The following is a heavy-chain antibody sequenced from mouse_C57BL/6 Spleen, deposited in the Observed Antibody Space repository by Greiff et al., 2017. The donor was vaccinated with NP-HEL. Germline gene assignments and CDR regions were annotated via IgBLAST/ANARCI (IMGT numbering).Heavy chain of an antibody. CDR3: VRGLGPDFDY. V-gene: IGHV10-1*01. CDR1: GFSFNTYA. J-gene: IGHJ2*01. CDR2: IRSKSNNYAT. Sequence: EVKLVESGGGLVQPKGSLKLSCAASGFSFNTYAMNWVRQAPGKGLEWVARIRSKSNNYATYYADSVKDRFTISRDDSESMLYLQMNNLKTEDTAMYYCVRGLGPDFDYWGQGTTLTVSS. D-gene: IGHD4-1*01.